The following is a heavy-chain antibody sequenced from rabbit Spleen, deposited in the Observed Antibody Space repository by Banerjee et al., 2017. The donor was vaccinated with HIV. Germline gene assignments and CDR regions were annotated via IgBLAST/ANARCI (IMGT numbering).Heavy chain of an antibody. V-gene: IGHV1S40*01. CDR3: ARDSGTSFSSYGMDL. CDR2: INTATGKD. CDR1: GFSFSSSYY. J-gene: IGHJ6*01. D-gene: IGHD8-1*01. Sequence: QSLEESGGGLVQPEGSLTLTCTASGFSFSSSYYMYWVRQAPGKGLEWIGCINTATGKDVYANWAKGRFTISTTSSTTVTLQMTSLTAADTATYFCARDSGTSFSSYGMDLWGQGTLVTVS.